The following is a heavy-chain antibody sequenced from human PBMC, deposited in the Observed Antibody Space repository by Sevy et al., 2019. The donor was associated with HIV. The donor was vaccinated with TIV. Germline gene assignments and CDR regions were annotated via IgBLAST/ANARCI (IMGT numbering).Heavy chain of an antibody. CDR1: GFIFSDYY. CDR2: ISSSGSTI. Sequence: GGSLRLSCAASGFIFSDYYINWIRQAPGKGLEWVSYISSSGSTIYYTDSVKGRFTISRDNAKNSLYLQMNSLRVEDTAVYYCAREDIADRHFDYWGQGTLVTVSS. J-gene: IGHJ4*02. CDR3: AREDIADRHFDY. D-gene: IGHD6-6*01. V-gene: IGHV3-11*01.